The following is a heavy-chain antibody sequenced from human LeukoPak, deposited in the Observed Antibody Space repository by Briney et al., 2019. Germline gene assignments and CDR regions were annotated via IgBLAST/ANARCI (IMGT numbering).Heavy chain of an antibody. Sequence: GRSLRLSCAASGFTFCSSGMHWVRQAPGTGLEWVAFISHEGTEKYYADSVKGRFTISRDNSKNTLYLQMNSLRDEDTAVFYCATDRGWYFDYWGQGTLVTVSS. V-gene: IGHV3-30*03. D-gene: IGHD6-19*01. CDR1: GFTFCSSG. CDR2: ISHEGTEK. CDR3: ATDRGWYFDY. J-gene: IGHJ4*02.